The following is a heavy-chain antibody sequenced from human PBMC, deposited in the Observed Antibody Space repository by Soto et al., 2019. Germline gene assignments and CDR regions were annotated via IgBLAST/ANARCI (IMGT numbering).Heavy chain of an antibody. CDR1: GYSFTSHY. CDR3: AHSRVSSNWPRGWFDP. Sequence: ASVKVSCKAIGYSFTSHYMHWVRQAPGQGLEWMGTIYPGGVNIGYAQKFKGRVTMTKDTSKNQVVLTMTNMDPVDTATYYCAHSRVSSNWPRGWFDPWGQGTLVTVSS. J-gene: IGHJ5*02. V-gene: IGHV1-46*01. CDR2: IYPGGVNI. D-gene: IGHD1-1*01.